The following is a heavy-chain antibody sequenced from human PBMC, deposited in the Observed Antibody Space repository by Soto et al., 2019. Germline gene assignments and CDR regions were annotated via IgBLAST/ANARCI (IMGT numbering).Heavy chain of an antibody. CDR2: IYYSWST. V-gene: IGHV4-59*01. CDR3: ARVWGGAVDI. CDR1: GCSISSYY. Sequence: QLQLQESGPGLVKPSETLSLTCTVSGCSISSYYWSWIRQPPGNGLEWIGYIYYSWSTNYNPSLKSRVHTSLDTAKNQFSLKLRSVTEAEKTLYYCARVWGGAVDIWGQGTMGTVSS. J-gene: IGHJ3*02. D-gene: IGHD3-10*01.